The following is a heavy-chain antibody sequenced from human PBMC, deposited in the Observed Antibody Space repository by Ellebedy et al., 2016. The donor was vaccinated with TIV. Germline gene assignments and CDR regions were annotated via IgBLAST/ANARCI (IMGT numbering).Heavy chain of an antibody. CDR1: GFTFSSYE. Sequence: PGGSLRLSCAASGFTFSSYEMNWVRQAPGKGLEWVSYISSSGSTIYYADSVKGRFTISRDNAKNSLYLQMNSLRAEDTAVYYCARGNNNGYNWGLYYFDYWGQGTLVTVSS. D-gene: IGHD5-24*01. CDR2: ISSSGSTI. CDR3: ARGNNNGYNWGLYYFDY. J-gene: IGHJ4*02. V-gene: IGHV3-48*03.